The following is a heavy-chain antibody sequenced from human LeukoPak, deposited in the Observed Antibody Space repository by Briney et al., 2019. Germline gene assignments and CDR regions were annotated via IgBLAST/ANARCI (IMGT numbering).Heavy chain of an antibody. CDR3: ARLRRAYYYDSSGSYPDY. CDR2: INHSGST. Sequence: SETLSLTCAVYGGSFSGYYWSWIRQPPGKGLEWIGEINHSGSTNYNPSLKSRVTISVDTSKNQFSLKLSSVTAADTAVYYCARLRRAYYYDSSGSYPDYWGQGTLVTVS. D-gene: IGHD3-22*01. V-gene: IGHV4-34*01. J-gene: IGHJ4*02. CDR1: GGSFSGYY.